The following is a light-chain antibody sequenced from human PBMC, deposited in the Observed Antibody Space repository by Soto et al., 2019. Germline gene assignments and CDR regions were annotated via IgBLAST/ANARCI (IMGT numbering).Light chain of an antibody. CDR1: QTISSW. J-gene: IGKJ1*01. CDR3: QQYNRHWT. CDR2: DAS. V-gene: IGKV1-5*01. Sequence: DIQMTQSPSTLSASVGDRVTITCRASQTISSWLAWYQQIPGKAPKLLIYDASNLESGVPPRFSGSGSGTEFTLTISSPHPDDFATYYCQQYNRHWTFGQGTKVDIK.